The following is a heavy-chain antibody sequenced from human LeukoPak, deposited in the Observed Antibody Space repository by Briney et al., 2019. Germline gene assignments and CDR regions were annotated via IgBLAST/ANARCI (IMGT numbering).Heavy chain of an antibody. CDR1: GYTFTCYY. CDR2: INTNSGGK. V-gene: IGHV1-2*02. Sequence: ASVKVSCKASGYTFTCYYMHWVRQARGQGVEWMGWINTNSGGKNYAQKFQGRVIMNRDRSISTDYMYVSRQRAEETAVYYCARQSSIADYYYYYMDVWGKGTTVTVSS. D-gene: IGHD6-6*01. J-gene: IGHJ6*03. CDR3: ARQSSIADYYYYYMDV.